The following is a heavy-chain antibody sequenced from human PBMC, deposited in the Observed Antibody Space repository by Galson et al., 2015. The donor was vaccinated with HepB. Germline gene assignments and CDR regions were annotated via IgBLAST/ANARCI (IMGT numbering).Heavy chain of an antibody. Sequence: SLRLSCAASGFTVSSNYMSWVRQAPGKGLEWVSVIYSGGSTYYADPVKGRFTISRDNSKNTLYLQMNSLRAEDTAVYYCARGSLPYSSSWYVRDWYFDLWGRGTLVTVSS. CDR1: GFTVSSNY. J-gene: IGHJ2*01. D-gene: IGHD6-13*01. CDR3: ARGSLPYSSSWYVRDWYFDL. CDR2: IYSGGST. V-gene: IGHV3-66*01.